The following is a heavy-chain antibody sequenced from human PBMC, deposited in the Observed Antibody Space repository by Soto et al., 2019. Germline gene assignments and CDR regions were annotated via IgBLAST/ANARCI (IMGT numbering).Heavy chain of an antibody. V-gene: IGHV3-30-3*01. CDR2: ISYDGSNK. Sequence: QVQLVESGGGVVQPGRSLRLSCAASGFTFSSYAIHWVRQAPGKGLEWVAVISYDGSNKYYADSVKGRFTISRDSSKNTLYLQMNSLRAEDTAVYYCARLLRSIAVAGPLDYWGQGTLVTVSS. J-gene: IGHJ4*02. D-gene: IGHD6-19*01. CDR3: ARLLRSIAVAGPLDY. CDR1: GFTFSSYA.